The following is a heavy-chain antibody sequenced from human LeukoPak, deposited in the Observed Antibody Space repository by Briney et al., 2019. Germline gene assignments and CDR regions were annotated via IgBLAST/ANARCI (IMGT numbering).Heavy chain of an antibody. CDR3: ASEPLGYCSGGSCYGVDY. CDR1: GGTFSSYA. J-gene: IGHJ4*02. V-gene: IGHV1-69*04. CDR2: IIPILGIA. D-gene: IGHD2-15*01. Sequence: GASGKVSCKASGGTFSSYAISWVRQAPGQGFEWIGRIIPILGIANYAQKFQGRVTITADKSTSTAYMELSSLRSEDTAVYYCASEPLGYCSGGSCYGVDYWGQGTLVTVSS.